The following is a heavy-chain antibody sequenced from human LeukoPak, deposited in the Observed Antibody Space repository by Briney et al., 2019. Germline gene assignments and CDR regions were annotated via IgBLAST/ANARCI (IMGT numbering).Heavy chain of an antibody. Sequence: ASVKVSCKASGYTFTSYGISWVRQAPGQGLEWMGWISAYNGNTNYAQKLQGRVTMTTDTSTSTAYMELRSLRSDDTAVYYCARADVVVTAWGLYYFDYWGQGTLVTVSS. CDR3: ARADVVVTAWGLYYFDY. CDR2: ISAYNGNT. CDR1: GYTFTSYG. D-gene: IGHD2-21*02. V-gene: IGHV1-18*01. J-gene: IGHJ4*02.